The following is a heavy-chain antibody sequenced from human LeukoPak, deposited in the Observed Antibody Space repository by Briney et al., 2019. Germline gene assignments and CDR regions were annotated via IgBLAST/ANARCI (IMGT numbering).Heavy chain of an antibody. CDR3: ARFERWTGTVYLDY. CDR2: ISAYNGNT. CDR1: GYAFTSYG. V-gene: IGHV1-18*01. D-gene: IGHD3/OR15-3a*01. J-gene: IGHJ4*02. Sequence: ASVKVSCKASGYAFTSYGITWVRQAPGQGLEWMGWISAYNGNTNYAQKLQGRVTMTTDTSTSTAYMELRSLRSDDTAVYYCARFERWTGTVYLDYWGQGTLVTVSS.